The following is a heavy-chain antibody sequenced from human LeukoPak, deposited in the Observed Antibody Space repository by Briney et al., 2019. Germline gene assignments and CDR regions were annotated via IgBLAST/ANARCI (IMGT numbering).Heavy chain of an antibody. J-gene: IGHJ6*03. V-gene: IGHV3-30*02. CDR3: AKRCCPFAYGSGSYYYYIDV. Sequence: GGSLRLSCAASGFTFSSYGMHWVRQAPGKGLEWVAFIPYDGTNKYYADSVKGRFTISRDNSKNTLYLQMNSLRAEDAAVYYCAKRCCPFAYGSGSYYYYIDVWGNGTTVTVSS. CDR1: GFTFSSYG. D-gene: IGHD3-10*01. CDR2: IPYDGTNK.